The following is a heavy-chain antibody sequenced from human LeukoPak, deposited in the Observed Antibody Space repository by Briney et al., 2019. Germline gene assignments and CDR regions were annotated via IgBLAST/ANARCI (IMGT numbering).Heavy chain of an antibody. CDR1: GYTFTSYY. J-gene: IGHJ5*02. CDR2: ISPDSGDT. V-gene: IGHV1-2*02. D-gene: IGHD3-10*01. CDR3: AAGGYYSFLVS. Sequence: ASVKVSCKASGYTFTSYYMHWVRQTPGQGLEWMGWISPDSGDTNFAQKFQGRVTMTRDTSIRTVYMELSRLRSDDTAIYYCAAGGYYSFLVSWGQGTLVTVSS.